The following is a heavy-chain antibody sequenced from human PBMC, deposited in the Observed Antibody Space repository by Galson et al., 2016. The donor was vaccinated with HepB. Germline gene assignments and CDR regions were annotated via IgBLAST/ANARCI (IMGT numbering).Heavy chain of an antibody. CDR1: GFTPSSYS. J-gene: IGHJ4*02. V-gene: IGHV3-21*01. Sequence: SLRLSCAASGFTPSSYSMHWVRQAPGKGLEWVSSISYRSSYMHYADAVKGRFTISRDNAKNSLYLQMNSLGADETAVYYCAKQLPYGGNSRSPDYWGQGTLVTVSS. CDR3: AKQLPYGGNSRSPDY. CDR2: ISYRSSYM. D-gene: IGHD4-23*01.